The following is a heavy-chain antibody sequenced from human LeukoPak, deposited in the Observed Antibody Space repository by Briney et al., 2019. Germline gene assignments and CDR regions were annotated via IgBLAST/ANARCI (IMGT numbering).Heavy chain of an antibody. Sequence: SQTLSLRFSCSAVSVTFNSDASNWVRQSPSRGLEWLGRTYHTSKWYNDYAVSVKSRITINPDTSKNQFSLQLRSVTPEDTAVYYGAREYAAGARRVTSPLDIWGQGTPVTVSA. D-gene: IGHD2-8*01. CDR3: AREYAAGARRVTSPLDI. CDR2: TYHTSKWYN. J-gene: IGHJ4*02. V-gene: IGHV6-1*01. CDR1: AVSVTFNSDA.